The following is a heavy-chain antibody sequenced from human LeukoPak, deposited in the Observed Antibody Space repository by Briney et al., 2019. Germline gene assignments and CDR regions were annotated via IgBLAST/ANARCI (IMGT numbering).Heavy chain of an antibody. J-gene: IGHJ4*02. CDR1: GFTFSSYG. V-gene: IGHV3-23*01. Sequence: GGSLRLSCAASGFTFSSYGMSWVRQAPGKGLEWVSAISGSGGSTYYADSVKGRFTISRDNSKNTLYLQMNSLRAEDTAVYYCAKDRYDYVWGSYRYTPPDYWGQGTLVIVSS. CDR2: ISGSGGST. CDR3: AKDRYDYVWGSYRYTPPDY. D-gene: IGHD3-16*02.